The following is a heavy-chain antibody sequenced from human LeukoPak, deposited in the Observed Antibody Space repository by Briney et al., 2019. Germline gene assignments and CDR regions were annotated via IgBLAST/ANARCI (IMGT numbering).Heavy chain of an antibody. CDR3: ARGKRGYSYGPGDY. D-gene: IGHD5-18*01. CDR2: INHSGST. J-gene: IGHJ4*02. Sequence: SETLSLPCAVYGGSFSGYYWSWIRQPPGKGLEWSGEINHSGSTTNNPSLKSRVTISVDTSKNQFSLKLSSVTAADTAVYYCARGKRGYSYGPGDYWGQGTLVTVSS. CDR1: GGSFSGYY. V-gene: IGHV4-34*01.